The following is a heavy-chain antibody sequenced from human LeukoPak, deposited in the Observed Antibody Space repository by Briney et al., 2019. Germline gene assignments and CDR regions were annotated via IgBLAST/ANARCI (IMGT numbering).Heavy chain of an antibody. CDR1: GFTFRKIA. CDR2: ISYDGSIK. CDR3: ARAPKATRGSFGNVHLEV. J-gene: IGHJ6*02. D-gene: IGHD1-1*01. V-gene: IGHV3-30-3*01. Sequence: GGSLRHSTTLSGFTFRKIALRRVRQAPGKGLEWVAAISYDGSIKDYADSVKGRFTISRDNSQNTLDLQMNSLRGEDTGVYFCARAPKATRGSFGNVHLEVGGQGTTVTVS.